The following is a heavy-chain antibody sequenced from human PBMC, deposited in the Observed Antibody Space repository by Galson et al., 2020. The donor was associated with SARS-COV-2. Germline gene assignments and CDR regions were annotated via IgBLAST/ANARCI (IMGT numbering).Heavy chain of an antibody. CDR1: GYTFTSYD. V-gene: IGHV1-8*01. Sequence: ASVKVSCKASGYTFTSYDINWVRQATGQGLEWMGWMNPNSGNTGYAQKFQGRVTMTRNTSISTAYMELSSLRSEDTAVYYCARAPHSSSFYYYYYMDVWGKGTTVTVSS. CDR3: ARAPHSSSFYYYYYMDV. CDR2: MNPNSGNT. D-gene: IGHD6-6*01. J-gene: IGHJ6*03.